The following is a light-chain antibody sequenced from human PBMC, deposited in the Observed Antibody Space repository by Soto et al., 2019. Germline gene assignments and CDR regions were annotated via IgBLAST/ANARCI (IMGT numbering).Light chain of an antibody. CDR1: SSNIGAGYD. J-gene: IGLJ1*01. CDR2: GNS. CDR3: QSYDSSLSGYV. Sequence: QSVLTQPPSVSGAPGQRVTISCNGSSSNIGAGYDVNWYQQLPGTAPKFLIFGNSNRPSGVPDRFSGSKSGTSASLAITGLQAEDEADYYCQSYDSSLSGYVFGTGTKLTVL. V-gene: IGLV1-40*01.